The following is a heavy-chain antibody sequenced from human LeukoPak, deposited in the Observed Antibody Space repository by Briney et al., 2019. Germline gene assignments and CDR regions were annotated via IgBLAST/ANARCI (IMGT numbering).Heavy chain of an antibody. Sequence: SETPSLTCTVSGGSISSHYWSWIRQPPGKGLEWIGYIYYSGGTNYNPSLKSRVTISVDTSKNQFSLKLSSVTAADTAVYYCARVYGSGRSDWFDPWGQGTLVTVSS. CDR2: IYYSGGT. CDR3: ARVYGSGRSDWFDP. D-gene: IGHD3-10*01. CDR1: GGSISSHY. J-gene: IGHJ5*02. V-gene: IGHV4-59*11.